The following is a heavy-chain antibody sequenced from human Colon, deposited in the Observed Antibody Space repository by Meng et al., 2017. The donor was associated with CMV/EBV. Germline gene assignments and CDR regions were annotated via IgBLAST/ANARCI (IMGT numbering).Heavy chain of an antibody. CDR1: GLSCSKNW. CDR3: AKDRLPSVGDDY. J-gene: IGHJ4*02. V-gene: IGHV3-7*03. Sequence: SCAVFGLSCSKNWMTWVRQAPGKGLEWVANINKDGSEEHYVDSVKGRFTISRDNSKNTLYLQMNSLRAEDTAVYYCAKDRLPSVGDDYWGQGTLVTVSS. CDR2: INKDGSEE. D-gene: IGHD3-10*01.